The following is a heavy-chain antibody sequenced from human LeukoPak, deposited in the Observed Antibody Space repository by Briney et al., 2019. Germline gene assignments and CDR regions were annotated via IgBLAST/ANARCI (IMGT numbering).Heavy chain of an antibody. D-gene: IGHD6-6*01. CDR2: IRNNGSNQ. J-gene: IGHJ6*03. CDR3: AKPPPSIAALHYYYYYMDV. CDR1: GFTFSSYA. V-gene: IGHV3-30*04. Sequence: GGSLRFSCAASGFTFSSYAMHWVRQAPGKGLEWVGVIRNNGSNQYYADSVKGQFTISRDNSKNTLYLQMNSLRAEDAAVYYCAKPPPSIAALHYYYYYMDVWGKGTTVTVSS.